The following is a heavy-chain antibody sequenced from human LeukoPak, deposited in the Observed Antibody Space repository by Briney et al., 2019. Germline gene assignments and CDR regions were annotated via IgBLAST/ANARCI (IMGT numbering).Heavy chain of an antibody. V-gene: IGHV1-69*13. CDR2: IIPIFGTT. CDR1: GGTFSSYA. D-gene: IGHD6-19*01. Sequence: SVKVSCKASGGTFSSYAISWVRQAPGQGLEWMGGIIPIFGTTNYAQKFQGRVTIPADESTSTAYMELSSLRSEDTAVYYCARFRRAQWPRGTFDYWGQGTLVTVSS. J-gene: IGHJ4*02. CDR3: ARFRRAQWPRGTFDY.